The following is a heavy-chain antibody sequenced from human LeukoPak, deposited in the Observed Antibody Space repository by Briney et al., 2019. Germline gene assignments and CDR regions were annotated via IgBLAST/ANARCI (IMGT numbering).Heavy chain of an antibody. CDR2: ISSSSSYI. D-gene: IGHD6-6*01. CDR1: GFTFSSYS. CDR3: ARDLWRLAARPGSDY. J-gene: IGHJ4*02. Sequence: GGSLRLSCAASGFTFSSYSMNWVRQAPGKGLEWVSSISSSSSYIYYADSVKGRFTISRDNAKNSLYLQMNSLRAEDTAVYYCARDLWRLAARPGSDYWGQGTLVTVSS. V-gene: IGHV3-21*04.